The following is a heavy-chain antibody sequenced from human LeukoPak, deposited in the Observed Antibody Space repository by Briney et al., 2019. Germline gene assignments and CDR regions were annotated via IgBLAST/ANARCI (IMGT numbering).Heavy chain of an antibody. J-gene: IGHJ4*02. Sequence: SETLSLTCTVSGGSISRYYWSWLRQPPGKGLEWIGYIYDSGSTNYNPSLKSRVTMSVDTSKNQFSLKLSSVTAADTAVYYCARSRDGYFPEGYWGQGTLVTVSS. CDR3: ARSRDGYFPEGY. D-gene: IGHD5-24*01. CDR2: IYDSGST. CDR1: GGSISRYY. V-gene: IGHV4-59*12.